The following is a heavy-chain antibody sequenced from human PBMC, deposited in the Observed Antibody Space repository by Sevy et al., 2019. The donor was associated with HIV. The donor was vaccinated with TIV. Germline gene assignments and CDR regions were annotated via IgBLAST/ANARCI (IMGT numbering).Heavy chain of an antibody. V-gene: IGHV3-30-3*01. CDR2: ISYDGRNQ. CDR3: AGEGGPRQIDV. J-gene: IGHJ6*02. D-gene: IGHD3-16*01. Sequence: GGSLRLSCGVSGFPFSRHAMHWVRQAPGKGLEWVAVISYDGRNQDYADSVKGRFTISGDNPMNTLHLQMNSLRVEDTALYFCAGEGGPRQIDVWGQGPTVTVSS. CDR1: GFPFSRHA.